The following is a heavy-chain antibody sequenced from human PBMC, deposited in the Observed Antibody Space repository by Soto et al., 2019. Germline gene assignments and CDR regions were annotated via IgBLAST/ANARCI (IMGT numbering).Heavy chain of an antibody. V-gene: IGHV3-23*01. D-gene: IGHD3-16*01. J-gene: IGHJ6*03. CDR3: ANTTWGTNYYYYYMDV. Sequence: EVQLLESGGGLVQPGDSLRLSCAASGFTYSSYAMSWVRQAPGKGLEWVSAISGSGGSTYHADSVKGRFTVSRDNSKKTLHLQMNSLRAEDTAVYYCANTTWGTNYYYYYMDVWGKGTTVTVSS. CDR2: ISGSGGST. CDR1: GFTYSSYA.